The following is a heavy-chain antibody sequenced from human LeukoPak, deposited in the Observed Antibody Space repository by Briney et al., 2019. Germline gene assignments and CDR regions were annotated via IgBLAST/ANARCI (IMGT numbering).Heavy chain of an antibody. V-gene: IGHV3-33*01. CDR1: GFSFSSYG. CDR2: IWFDGSNK. J-gene: IGHJ4*02. Sequence: GGSLRLSCAASGFSFSSYGMHWVRQAPGKGLEWVAVIWFDGSNKYYADSVKGRFTISRDNSKNTLYLQMNSLKTEDTAVYYCTTVLWFSITMVRGVLYYFDYWGQGTLVTVSS. D-gene: IGHD3-10*01. CDR3: TTVLWFSITMVRGVLYYFDY.